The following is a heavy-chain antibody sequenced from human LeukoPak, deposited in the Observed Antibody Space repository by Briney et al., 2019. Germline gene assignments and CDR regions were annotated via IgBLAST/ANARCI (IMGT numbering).Heavy chain of an antibody. J-gene: IGHJ4*02. D-gene: IGHD2-15*01. CDR1: GFTFSSYG. Sequence: GGSLRLSCAASGFTFSSYGMHWVRQAPGKGLEWVAVISYDGSNKHYADSVKGRFTVSRDNSKNTLYLQMDSLRAEDTAVYYCANDRGYCSGGSCYYLDFWGQGTLVTV. CDR3: ANDRGYCSGGSCYYLDF. V-gene: IGHV3-30*18. CDR2: ISYDGSNK.